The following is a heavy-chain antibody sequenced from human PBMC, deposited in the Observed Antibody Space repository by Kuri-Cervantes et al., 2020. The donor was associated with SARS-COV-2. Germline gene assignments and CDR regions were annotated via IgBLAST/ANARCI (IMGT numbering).Heavy chain of an antibody. D-gene: IGHD5-18*01. J-gene: IGHJ4*02. Sequence: GGSLRLSCAASGFTFSSYWMSWVRQAPGKGLEWVANIKQDGSEKYYVDSVKGRFTISRDNAKNSLYLQMNSLRAEDTAVYYCARVGYSYGYLFDYWGQGTLVTGSS. V-gene: IGHV3-7*01. CDR2: IKQDGSEK. CDR1: GFTFSSYW. CDR3: ARVGYSYGYLFDY.